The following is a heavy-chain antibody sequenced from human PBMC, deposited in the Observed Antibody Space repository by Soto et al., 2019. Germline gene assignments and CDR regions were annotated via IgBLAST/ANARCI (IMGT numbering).Heavy chain of an antibody. CDR1: GFSLSTRGVG. V-gene: IGHV2-5*02. CDR2: ISWDDDK. D-gene: IGHD3-22*01. Sequence: QITLKESGPTLVKPTQTLTLTCTFSGFSLSTRGVGVGWIRQPPGKALEWLALISWDDDKQYSPSLKNRLTITSDTSKNPVVLTLPHMDSVATATYYCADTRWYDGSGYSHFDYWGQGTLVTVSS. CDR3: ADTRWYDGSGYSHFDY. J-gene: IGHJ4*02.